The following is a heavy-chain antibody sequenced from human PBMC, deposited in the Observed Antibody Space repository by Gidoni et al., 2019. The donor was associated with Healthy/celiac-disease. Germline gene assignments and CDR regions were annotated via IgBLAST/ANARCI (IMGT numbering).Heavy chain of an antibody. CDR3: ARGGLTTVDYYYYYGMDV. D-gene: IGHD4-17*01. CDR1: GFTFSSYD. Sequence: EVQLVESGGGLVQPGGSLRLSCAASGFTFSSYDMHWVRQATGKGLEWVSAIGTAGDTYYPDSVKGRFTISRENAKNSLYLQMNSLRAGDTAVYYCARGGLTTVDYYYYYGMDVWGQGTTVTVSS. J-gene: IGHJ6*02. CDR2: IGTAGDT. V-gene: IGHV3-13*01.